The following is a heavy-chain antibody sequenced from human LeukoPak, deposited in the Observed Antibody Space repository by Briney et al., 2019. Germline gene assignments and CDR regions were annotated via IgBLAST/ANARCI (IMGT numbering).Heavy chain of an antibody. CDR2: ISSSSSYI. CDR3: ARHGGTYSLGAFDI. V-gene: IGHV3-21*01. J-gene: IGHJ3*02. D-gene: IGHD1-7*01. Sequence: GGSLRLSCAASGFTFSSYSMNWVRQAPGKGLEWASSISSSSSYIYYADSVKGRFTISRDNAKNSLYLQMNSLRAEDTAVYYCARHGGTYSLGAFDIWGQGTMVTVSS. CDR1: GFTFSSYS.